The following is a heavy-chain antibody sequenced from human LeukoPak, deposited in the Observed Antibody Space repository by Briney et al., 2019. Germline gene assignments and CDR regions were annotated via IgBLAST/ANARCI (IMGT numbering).Heavy chain of an antibody. Sequence: VASVKVSCKASGYTFNSYGISWVRQAPGQGLEWMGWISGYNGNTNYAQKLQGRLTMTTDTSTSTAYMELRGLRSDDTDVYYCARGRYSYDSSGYYSHGFDYWGQGTLVTVSS. D-gene: IGHD3-22*01. CDR1: GYTFNSYG. CDR3: ARGRYSYDSSGYYSHGFDY. V-gene: IGHV1-18*01. J-gene: IGHJ4*02. CDR2: ISGYNGNT.